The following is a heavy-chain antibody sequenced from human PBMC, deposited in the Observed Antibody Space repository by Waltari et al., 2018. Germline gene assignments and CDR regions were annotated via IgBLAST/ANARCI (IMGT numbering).Heavy chain of an antibody. D-gene: IGHD4-17*01. Sequence: QVQLVQSGAEVKKPGSSVKVSCKASGGTFSSYAIRWVRQAPGQGLEWMGGIIPIFGTANYAQKFQGRVTITTDESTSTAYMELSSLRSEDTAVYYCARGSRTYDYGDYTHEYFQHWGQGTLVTVSS. CDR1: GGTFSSYA. CDR2: IIPIFGTA. J-gene: IGHJ1*01. CDR3: ARGSRTYDYGDYTHEYFQH. V-gene: IGHV1-69*05.